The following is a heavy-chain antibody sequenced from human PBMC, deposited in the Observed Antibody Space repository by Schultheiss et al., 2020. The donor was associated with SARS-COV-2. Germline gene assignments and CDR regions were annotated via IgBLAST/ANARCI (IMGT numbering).Heavy chain of an antibody. CDR1: GFTFSDYY. J-gene: IGHJ4*02. Sequence: GGSLRLSCAASGFTFSDYYMSWIRQAPGKGLEWVSSISSSSSYIYYADSVKGRFTISRDNAKNSLYLRMNSLRAEDTAVYYCARNYDGDIYYFDYWGQGTLVTVSS. CDR3: ARNYDGDIYYFDY. CDR2: ISSSSSYI. D-gene: IGHD4-17*01. V-gene: IGHV3-11*06.